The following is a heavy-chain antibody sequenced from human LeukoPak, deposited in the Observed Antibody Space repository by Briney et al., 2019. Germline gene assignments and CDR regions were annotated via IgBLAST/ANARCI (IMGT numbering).Heavy chain of an antibody. D-gene: IGHD3-10*01. V-gene: IGHV3-74*01. CDR1: GFTFNTYW. Sequence: GGSLRLSCAASGFTFNTYWMHWVRQAPGKGLVWVSRINNDGSSTIYADSARGRFTISRDNAKNTLYLQMNGLRAEDTSVYFCARSSYPYYFDYWGQGALVTVSS. CDR3: ARSSYPYYFDY. J-gene: IGHJ4*02. CDR2: INNDGSST.